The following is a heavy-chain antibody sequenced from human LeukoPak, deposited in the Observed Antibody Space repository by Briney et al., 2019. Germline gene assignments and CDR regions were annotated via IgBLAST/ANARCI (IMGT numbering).Heavy chain of an antibody. CDR1: GFTFSSYA. CDR3: AKDETVVVVAAHFDY. V-gene: IGHV3-23*01. Sequence: GGSLRLSCAASGFTFSSYAMSWVRRAPGKGLEWVSAISGSGGSTYYADSVKGRFTISRDNSKNTLYLQMNSLRAEDTAVYYCAKDETVVVVAAHFDYWGQGTLVTVSS. CDR2: ISGSGGST. D-gene: IGHD2-15*01. J-gene: IGHJ4*02.